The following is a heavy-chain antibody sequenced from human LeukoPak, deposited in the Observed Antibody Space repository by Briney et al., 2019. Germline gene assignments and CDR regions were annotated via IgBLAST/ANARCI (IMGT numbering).Heavy chain of an antibody. CDR3: ASGYTLFDY. Sequence: KPSETLSLTCAVSGYSISSGYYWGWIRQPPGKGLEWIGSIYYSGSTYYNPSLKSRVTISVDTSKNQFSLKLSSVTAADTAVYYCASGYTLFDYWGQGTLVTVSS. CDR2: IYYSGST. CDR1: GYSISSGYY. J-gene: IGHJ4*02. D-gene: IGHD5-18*01. V-gene: IGHV4-38-2*01.